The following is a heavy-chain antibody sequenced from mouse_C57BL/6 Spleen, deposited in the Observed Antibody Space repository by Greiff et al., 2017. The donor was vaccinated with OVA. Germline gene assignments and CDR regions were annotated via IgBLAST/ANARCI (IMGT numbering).Heavy chain of an antibody. Sequence: EVKLMESGPGLVKPSQSLSLTCSVPGYSITSGYYWNWIRQFPGNKLEWMGYISYDGSNNYNPSLKNRISITRDTSKNQFFLKLNSVTTEDTATYYCARDQDSFYWGQGTLVTVSA. CDR3: ARDQDSFY. V-gene: IGHV3-6*01. J-gene: IGHJ3*01. CDR2: ISYDGSN. CDR1: GYSITSGYY.